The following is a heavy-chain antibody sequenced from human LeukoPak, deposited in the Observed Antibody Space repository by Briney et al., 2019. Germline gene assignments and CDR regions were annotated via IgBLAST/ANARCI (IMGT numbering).Heavy chain of an antibody. CDR1: GDSVSSNSAA. CDR3: ARAPLGTSSLYWYFDL. J-gene: IGHJ2*01. D-gene: IGHD1-7*01. CDR2: TYYRSRWYN. V-gene: IGHV6-1*01. Sequence: QTLSLTCAISGDSVSSNSAAWNWIRQSPSRGLEWLGRTYYRSRWYNDYAVSVKSRITINPDTSKNQFSLQLNSVTPEDTAVYYCARAPLGTSSLYWYFDLWGRGTLVTVSS.